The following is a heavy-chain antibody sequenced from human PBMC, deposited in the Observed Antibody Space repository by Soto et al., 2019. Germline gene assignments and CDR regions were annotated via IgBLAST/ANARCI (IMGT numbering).Heavy chain of an antibody. J-gene: IGHJ4*02. CDR3: ARAYSTSWTYHFDS. V-gene: IGHV4-30-4*02. Sequence: SETLSLTCTVSGGSISSGDYYWSWIRQPPGKGLEWIGYIYYSGSTYYNPSLKSRVTISVDTSKNHFSLKLTSVTAADTAVYFCARAYSTSWTYHFDSWGQGTLVTVSS. CDR2: IYYSGST. CDR1: GGSISSGDYY. D-gene: IGHD2-2*01.